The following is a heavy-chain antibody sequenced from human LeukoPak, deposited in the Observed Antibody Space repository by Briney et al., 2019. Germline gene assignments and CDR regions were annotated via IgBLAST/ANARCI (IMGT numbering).Heavy chain of an antibody. CDR1: GFTFDDYA. CDR2: ISWNSGSI. Sequence: GGSLRLSCAASGFTFDDYAMHWVRQAPGKGLEWVSGISWNSGSIGYADSVKGRFTISRDNAKNSLYLQMNSLRAEDTALYYCAKGSVLYYYVDVWGKGTTVTISS. CDR3: AKGSVLYYYVDV. D-gene: IGHD4/OR15-4a*01. J-gene: IGHJ6*03. V-gene: IGHV3-9*01.